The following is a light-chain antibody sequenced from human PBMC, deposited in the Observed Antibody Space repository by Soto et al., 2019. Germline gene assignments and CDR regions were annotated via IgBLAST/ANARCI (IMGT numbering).Light chain of an antibody. V-gene: IGLV1-40*01. Sequence: QSVLTQPPSVSGAPGQRVTISCTGSSSNIGAGYDVHWYQQLPGTAPKLLIYGNINRPSGVPDRFSGSKSGTSASLAITGLQAEDEADYYCHSYDSSLRGVFGGGTKLTVL. CDR1: SSNIGAGYD. CDR3: HSYDSSLRGV. J-gene: IGLJ3*02. CDR2: GNI.